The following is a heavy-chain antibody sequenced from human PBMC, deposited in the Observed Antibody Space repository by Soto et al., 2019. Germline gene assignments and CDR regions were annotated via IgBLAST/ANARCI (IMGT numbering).Heavy chain of an antibody. CDR1: GFTFSSYG. D-gene: IGHD2-15*01. CDR2: IWYDGSNK. J-gene: IGHJ4*02. V-gene: IGHV3-33*01. CDR3: ARNPAKYCSGGSCYSTFFDY. Sequence: VGSLRLSCAASGFTFSSYGMHWVRQAPGKGLEWVAVIWYDGSNKYYADSVKGRFTIARDNSKNTLYQPMNSLRVEDTAVYYCARNPAKYCSGGSCYSTFFDYWGQGTLVTVSS.